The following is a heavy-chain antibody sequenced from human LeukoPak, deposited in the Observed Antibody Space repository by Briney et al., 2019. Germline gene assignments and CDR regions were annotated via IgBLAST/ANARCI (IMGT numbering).Heavy chain of an antibody. CDR1: GGSLSSSSYY. Sequence: SETLSLTCTVSGGSLSSSSYYWGWIRQPPGKGLEWIGSIYYSGSTYYNPSLKSRVTISVDTSKSQFSLKLSSVTAADTAVYYCARLIVCWFDPWGQGTLVTVYS. V-gene: IGHV4-39*01. CDR2: IYYSGST. D-gene: IGHD3-22*01. CDR3: ARLIVCWFDP. J-gene: IGHJ5*02.